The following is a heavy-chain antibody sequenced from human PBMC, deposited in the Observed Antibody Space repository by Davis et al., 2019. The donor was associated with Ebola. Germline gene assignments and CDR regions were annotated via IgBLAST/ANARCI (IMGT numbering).Heavy chain of an antibody. CDR2: IYYSGST. CDR1: GRSISSGGYY. J-gene: IGHJ5*02. Sequence: PSETLSLTCTVSGRSISSGGYYWSWIRQHPGKGLEWIGYIYYSGSTYYNPSLKSRVTISVDTSKNQFSLKLSSVTAADTAVYYCARGGRYQLLSLTWFDPWGQGTLVTVSS. V-gene: IGHV4-31*03. D-gene: IGHD2-2*01. CDR3: ARGGRYQLLSLTWFDP.